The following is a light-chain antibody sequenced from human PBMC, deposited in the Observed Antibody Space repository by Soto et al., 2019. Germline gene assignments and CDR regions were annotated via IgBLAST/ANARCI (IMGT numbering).Light chain of an antibody. CDR2: AAS. J-gene: IGKJ1*01. CDR1: QSIDSY. V-gene: IGKV1-39*01. CDR3: QQSYSMPWT. Sequence: DIQMTQSPSSLSASVVDRVTITCRTSQSIDSYLNWYQEKPGKAPNLLMYAASSLQSGVPSRFSGSGSGTDFTLTITSLQPEDFATYYCQQSYSMPWTFGQGTKVEVK.